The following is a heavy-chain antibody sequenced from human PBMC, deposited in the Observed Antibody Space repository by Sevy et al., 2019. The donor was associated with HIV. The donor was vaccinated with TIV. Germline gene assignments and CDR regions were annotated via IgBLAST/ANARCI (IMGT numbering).Heavy chain of an antibody. J-gene: IGHJ6*02. V-gene: IGHV3-30*18. D-gene: IGHD2-8*01. CDR1: GFTFSSYG. CDR2: ISYDGSNK. Sequence: GGSLRLSCAASGFTFSSYGMHWVRQAPGKGLEWVAVISYDGSNKYYADSVKGRFTISRDNSKNTLYLQMNSLRAEDTAVYYGAKDIVLMVYAIYYYYYGMDVWGQGTTVTVSS. CDR3: AKDIVLMVYAIYYYYYGMDV.